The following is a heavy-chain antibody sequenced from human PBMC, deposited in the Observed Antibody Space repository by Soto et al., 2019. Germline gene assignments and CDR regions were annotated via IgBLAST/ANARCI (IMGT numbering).Heavy chain of an antibody. CDR2: ISSSSSTI. V-gene: IGHV3-48*01. J-gene: IGHJ4*02. CDR1: GFTFSSYS. D-gene: IGHD5-12*01. CDR3: ARKVGGEYSGYDFICLGDI. Sequence: ELQLVESGGGLVQPGGSLRLSCAASGFTFSSYSMNWVRQAPGKGLEWVSYISSSSSTIFYADSVKGRFTISRDNAKNSLYLQINSLRAEDTAVYYRARKVGGEYSGYDFICLGDIWGQGTLVTVSS.